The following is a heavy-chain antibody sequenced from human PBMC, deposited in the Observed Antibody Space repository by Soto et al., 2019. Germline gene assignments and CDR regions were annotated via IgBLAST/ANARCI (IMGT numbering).Heavy chain of an antibody. J-gene: IGHJ5*02. D-gene: IGHD3-9*01. CDR3: ARDADGNYDILTGFAALGFDP. Sequence: SETLSLTCTVSGGSISSGDYYWSWIRQPPGKGLEWIGYIYYSGSTYYNPSLKSRVTISVDTSKNQFSLKLSSVTAADTAVYYCARDADGNYDILTGFAALGFDPWGQGTLVTVLL. V-gene: IGHV4-30-4*01. CDR2: IYYSGST. CDR1: GGSISSGDYY.